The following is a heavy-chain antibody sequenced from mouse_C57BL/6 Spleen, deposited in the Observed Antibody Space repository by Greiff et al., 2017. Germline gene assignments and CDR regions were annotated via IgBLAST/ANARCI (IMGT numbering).Heavy chain of an antibody. CDR3: ARWFTTVVATDWYFDV. V-gene: IGHV1-55*01. CDR1: GYTFTSYW. Sequence: QVQLQQPGAVLVKPGASVKMSCKASGYTFTSYWITWVKQRPGQGLEWIGDIYPGSGSTNYNEKFKSKATLTVDTSSSTAYMQLSSLTSEDSAVYYCARWFTTVVATDWYFDVWGTGTTVTVSS. J-gene: IGHJ1*03. D-gene: IGHD1-1*01. CDR2: IYPGSGST.